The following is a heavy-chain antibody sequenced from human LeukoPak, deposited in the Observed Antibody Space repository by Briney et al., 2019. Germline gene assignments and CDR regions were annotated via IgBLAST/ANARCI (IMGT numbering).Heavy chain of an antibody. CDR2: IYYSGST. V-gene: IGHV4-59*01. Sequence: SETLSLTCTVSGGFISSYYWSWIRQPPGKGLEWIGYIYYSGSTNYNPSLKSRVTISVDTSKNQFSLKLSSVTAADTAVYYCARQARAGTTLDYGGQGTLVTVSS. J-gene: IGHJ4*02. D-gene: IGHD6-19*01. CDR3: ARQARAGTTLDY. CDR1: GGFISSYY.